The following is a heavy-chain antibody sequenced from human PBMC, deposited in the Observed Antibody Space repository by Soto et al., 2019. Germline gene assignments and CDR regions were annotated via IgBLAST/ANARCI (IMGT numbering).Heavy chain of an antibody. CDR1: GFRFNNYA. V-gene: IGHV3-23*01. CDR3: ANPPQDCSGTSCYLEY. CDR2: ISASGENT. D-gene: IGHD2-2*01. J-gene: IGHJ4*02. Sequence: EVQVLESGGGLVQPGGSLRLSCAASGFRFNNYAMTWVRQAPGKGLEWVSTISASGENTYYADSVKGRFTISRDNSKNTLFLQMDSLRAEDTAMYYCANPPQDCSGTSCYLEYWGQGTLLTVSS.